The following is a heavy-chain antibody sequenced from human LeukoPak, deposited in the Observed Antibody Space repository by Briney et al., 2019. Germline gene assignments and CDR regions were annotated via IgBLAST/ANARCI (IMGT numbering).Heavy chain of an antibody. D-gene: IGHD4-11*01. CDR2: IYPGDSDT. V-gene: IGHV5-51*01. CDR3: ARRGPSNPDALDI. J-gene: IGHJ3*02. CDR1: GYSFTNYW. Sequence: GESLRISFQGSGYSFTNYWIGWVRQMPEKGLEWMGLIYPGDSDTRYNPSFQGQVTISADKSTSTAYLQWSSLKASDTAIYYCARRGPSNPDALDIWGQGTVVTISS.